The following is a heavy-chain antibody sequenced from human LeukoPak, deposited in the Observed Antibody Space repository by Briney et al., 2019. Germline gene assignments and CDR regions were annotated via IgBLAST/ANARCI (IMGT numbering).Heavy chain of an antibody. CDR1: GFTFSSYG. CDR2: ISYDGSNK. Sequence: GGSLRLSCAASGFTFSSYGMHWVRQAPGKGLEWVAVISYDGSNKYYADSVKGRFTISRDNAKNSLYLQMNSLRAEDTAVYYCARDYFGAGILDYWGQGTLVSVSS. CDR3: ARDYFGAGILDY. D-gene: IGHD3-10*01. V-gene: IGHV3-30*03. J-gene: IGHJ4*02.